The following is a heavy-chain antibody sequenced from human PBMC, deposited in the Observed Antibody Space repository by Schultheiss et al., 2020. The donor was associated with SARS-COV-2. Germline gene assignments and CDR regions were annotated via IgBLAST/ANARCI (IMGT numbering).Heavy chain of an antibody. J-gene: IGHJ4*02. V-gene: IGHV3-13*05. D-gene: IGHD4-17*01. CDR1: GFTFSSYD. Sequence: EGSLRLSCAASGFTFSSYDMHWVRQATGKGLEWVSAIGTAGDPYYPGSVKGRFTISRENAKNSLYLQMNSLRAGDTAVYYCAKSTTVTTLFDYWGQGTLVTVSS. CDR2: IGTAGDP. CDR3: AKSTTVTTLFDY.